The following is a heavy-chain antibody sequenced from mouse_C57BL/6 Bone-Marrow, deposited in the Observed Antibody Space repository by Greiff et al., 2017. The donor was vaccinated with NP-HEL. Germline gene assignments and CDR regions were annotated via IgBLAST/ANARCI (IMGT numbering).Heavy chain of an antibody. CDR3: ARSGWSWFAY. CDR2: IYPGSGST. D-gene: IGHD3-1*01. J-gene: IGHJ3*01. CDR1: GYTFTSYW. Sequence: QVHVKQPGAELVKPGASVKMSCKASGYTFTSYWITWVKQRPGQGLEWIGDIYPGSGSTNYNEKFKSKATLTVDTSSSTAYMQLSSLTSEDSAVYYGARSGWSWFAYWGQGTLVTVSA. V-gene: IGHV1-55*01.